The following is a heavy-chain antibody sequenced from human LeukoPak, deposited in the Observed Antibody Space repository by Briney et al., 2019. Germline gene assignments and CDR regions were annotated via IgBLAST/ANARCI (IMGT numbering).Heavy chain of an antibody. J-gene: IGHJ4*02. CDR1: GYTFTGYY. D-gene: IGHD4-11*01. V-gene: IGHV1-2*02. CDR3: ARGNAWGNYDKNTPTDY. CDR2: INPNSGDT. Sequence: ASVKVSCKASGYTFTGYYMHWVRQAPGQGLEWMGWINPNSGDTNYAQKFQGRVTMTRDTSISTAYMELSRLRSDDTAVYYCARGNAWGNYDKNTPTDYWGQGTLVTVSS.